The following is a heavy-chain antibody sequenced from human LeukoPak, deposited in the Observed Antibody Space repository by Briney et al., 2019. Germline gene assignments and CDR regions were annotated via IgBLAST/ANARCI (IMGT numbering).Heavy chain of an antibody. CDR3: SRDLGTGRPHDV. V-gene: IGHV3-7*01. CDR1: GFTFSIYA. CDR2: LNQWGNDK. D-gene: IGHD3/OR15-3a*01. Sequence: PGGSLRLSCAASGFTFSIYAMSWVRQTPGKGLKGVANLNQWGNDKYYADSVRGRFTISRDNARDALYLQMNSLRTEDTGLYYCSRDLGTGRPHDVWGLGTLVTVSS. J-gene: IGHJ1*01.